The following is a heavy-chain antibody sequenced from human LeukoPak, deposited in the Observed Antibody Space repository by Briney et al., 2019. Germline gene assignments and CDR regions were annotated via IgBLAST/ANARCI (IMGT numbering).Heavy chain of an antibody. CDR2: ISHDGSDK. J-gene: IGHJ4*02. V-gene: IGHV3-30*18. CDR3: ANGGYCSSTSCYPWYFDY. D-gene: IGHD2-2*01. CDR1: GFTFSIYG. Sequence: GGSLRLSCAASGFTFSIYGMHWVGQAPGKGLEWVAVISHDGSDKYYVDSVKGRFTISRDNSKNTLYLQMNSLRAEDTAVYYCANGGYCSSTSCYPWYFDYWGQGTLVTVSS.